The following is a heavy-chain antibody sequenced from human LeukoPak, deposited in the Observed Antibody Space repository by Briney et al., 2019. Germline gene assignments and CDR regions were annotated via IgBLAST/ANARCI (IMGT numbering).Heavy chain of an antibody. V-gene: IGHV3-21*01. Sequence: GGSLRLSCAASGFTFSSYSMNWVRQAPGKGLEWVSSISSGSSYIYYADSVKGRFTISRDNAKNSLYLQMNSLRAEDTAVYYCARDGDYDYDYYYYGMDVRGQGTTVTVSS. D-gene: IGHD4-17*01. CDR3: ARDGDYDYDYYYYGMDV. J-gene: IGHJ6*02. CDR2: ISSGSSYI. CDR1: GFTFSSYS.